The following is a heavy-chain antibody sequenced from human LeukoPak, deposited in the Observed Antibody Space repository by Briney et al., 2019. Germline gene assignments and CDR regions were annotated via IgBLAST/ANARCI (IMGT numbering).Heavy chain of an antibody. CDR1: GGSISSSSYY. CDR3: ARGRNYYGSGSYLPFDP. V-gene: IGHV4-39*07. CDR2: IYYSGST. D-gene: IGHD3-10*01. Sequence: PSETLSLTCTVSGGSISSSSYYWGWIRQPPGKGLEWIGSIYYSGSTYYNPSLKSRVTISVDTSKNQFSLKLSSVTAADTAVYYCARGRNYYGSGSYLPFDPWGQGTLVTVSS. J-gene: IGHJ5*02.